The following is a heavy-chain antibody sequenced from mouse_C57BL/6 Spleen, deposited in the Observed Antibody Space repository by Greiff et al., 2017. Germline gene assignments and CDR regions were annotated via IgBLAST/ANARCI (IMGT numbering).Heavy chain of an antibody. Sequence: EVMLEESEGGLVQPGSSMKLSCTASGFTFSDYYMAWVRQVPEKGLEWVANINYDGSSTYYMDSLKSRFIISRDNAKNILYLQMSSLKSEDTATYYCARDGNYDGFAYWGQGTLVTVSA. J-gene: IGHJ3*01. V-gene: IGHV5-16*01. D-gene: IGHD2-1*01. CDR3: ARDGNYDGFAY. CDR2: INYDGSST. CDR1: GFTFSDYY.